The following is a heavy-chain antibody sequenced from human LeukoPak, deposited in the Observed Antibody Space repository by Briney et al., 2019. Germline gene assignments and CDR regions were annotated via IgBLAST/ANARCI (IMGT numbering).Heavy chain of an antibody. Sequence: PSETLSLTCTVSGGSISSYYWSWIRQPPGKGLEWIGYIYYSGSTNYNPSLKSRVTMSVDTSKNQFSLKLNSVTAADTAVYYCARGPPPDFDYWGQGTLVTVSS. CDR1: GGSISSYY. V-gene: IGHV4-59*12. CDR2: IYYSGST. J-gene: IGHJ4*02. CDR3: ARGPPPDFDY.